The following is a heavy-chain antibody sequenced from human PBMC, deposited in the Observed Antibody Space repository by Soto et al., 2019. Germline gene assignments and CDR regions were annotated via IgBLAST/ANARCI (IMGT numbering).Heavy chain of an antibody. D-gene: IGHD1-26*01. CDR3: ARDGSGYSGSHYIDYFNF. V-gene: IGHV1-3*01. CDR2: INAGNGNT. Sequence: ASVKVSCKASGYAFTNYAMHWVRQAPGQRLEWMGWINAGNGNTKYSQKFQGRVTITRDTSAGTTYMELSSLTSEDTAIYYCARDGSGYSGSHYIDYFNFWGQGTLVTVSS. CDR1: GYAFTNYA. J-gene: IGHJ4*02.